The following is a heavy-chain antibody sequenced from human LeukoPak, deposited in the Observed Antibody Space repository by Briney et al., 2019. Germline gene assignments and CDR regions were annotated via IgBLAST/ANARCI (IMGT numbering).Heavy chain of an antibody. CDR2: ISSSSSYI. CDR3: ARIYGDYVGYFDL. V-gene: IGHV3-21*01. J-gene: IGHJ2*01. D-gene: IGHD4-17*01. CDR1: GFTFSNYW. Sequence: GGSLRLSCEGSGFTFSNYWMTWVRQAPGKGLEWVSSISSSSSYIYYADSVKGRFTISRDNAKNSLYLQMNSLRAEDTAVYYCARIYGDYVGYFDLWGRGTLVTVSS.